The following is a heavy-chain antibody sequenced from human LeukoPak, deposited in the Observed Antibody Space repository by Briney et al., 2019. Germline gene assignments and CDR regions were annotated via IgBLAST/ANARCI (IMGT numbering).Heavy chain of an antibody. Sequence: PSETLSLTCTVSGGSISSHYWSWIRQPPGKGLEWIGYIYYSGSTNYNPSLKSRVTISVDTSKNQFSLKLSSVTTADTAVYYCARALTEHYGSGSYPLDYWGQGTLVIVSS. J-gene: IGHJ4*02. CDR1: GGSISSHY. CDR2: IYYSGST. CDR3: ARALTEHYGSGSYPLDY. V-gene: IGHV4-59*11. D-gene: IGHD3-10*01.